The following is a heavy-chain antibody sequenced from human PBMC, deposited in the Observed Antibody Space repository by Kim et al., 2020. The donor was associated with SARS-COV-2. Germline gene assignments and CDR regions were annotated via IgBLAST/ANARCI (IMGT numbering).Heavy chain of an antibody. CDR3: AKIRFLEWFSGKRVLNQIPLDY. CDR1: GFTFSSYA. D-gene: IGHD3-3*01. CDR2: ISGSGGST. J-gene: IGHJ4*02. V-gene: IGHV3-23*01. Sequence: GGSLRLSCAASGFTFSSYAMSWVRQAPGKGLEWVSAISGSGGSTYYADSVKGRFTISRDNSKNTLYLQMNSLRAEDTAVYYCAKIRFLEWFSGKRVLNQIPLDYWGQGTLVTVSS.